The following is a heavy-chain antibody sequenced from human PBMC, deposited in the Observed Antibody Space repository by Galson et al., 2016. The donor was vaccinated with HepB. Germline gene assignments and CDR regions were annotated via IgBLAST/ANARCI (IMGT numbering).Heavy chain of an antibody. Sequence: QPGAEVKKPGESLRISCQGSTVNFIRYWISWVRQMPGKGLEWMGRIDPSDSYTKYSPSFQGHVTFSLDKSISTAYLQWSSLKASDTAMYYCAIFYFDSGSYYNPDYWGQGTLVTVSS. J-gene: IGHJ4*02. CDR3: AIFYFDSGSYYNPDY. D-gene: IGHD3-10*01. CDR2: IDPSDSYT. CDR1: TVNFIRYW. V-gene: IGHV5-10-1*01.